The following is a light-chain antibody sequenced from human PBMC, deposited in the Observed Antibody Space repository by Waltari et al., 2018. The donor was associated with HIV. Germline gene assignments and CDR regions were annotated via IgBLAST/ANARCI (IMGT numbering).Light chain of an antibody. CDR2: RNN. CDR3: AAWDDSLDGPVV. Sequence: QSEVTQPPSVSGTPGQRVTISCSGSRSSVGSYTVNWYQQLPGMAPKLIIHRNNQRPSGVPDRFSGSRSGTSASLVISGLRSEDEADYHCAAWDDSLDGPVVFGGGTKVTVL. V-gene: IGLV1-44*01. J-gene: IGLJ2*01. CDR1: RSSVGSYT.